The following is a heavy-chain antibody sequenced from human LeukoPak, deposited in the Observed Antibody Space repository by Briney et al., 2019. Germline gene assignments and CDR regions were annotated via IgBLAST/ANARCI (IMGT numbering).Heavy chain of an antibody. V-gene: IGHV3-48*01. Sequence: GGSLRLSCEASGFTFSDYSINWVRQAPEKGLEWVSYISSSGTTIFQPDSVKGRFTISRDNAKNSLYLQMNSLRAEDTAVYYCARDRRATTPRGWYYYGMDVWGQGTTVTVSS. CDR1: GFTFSDYS. D-gene: IGHD5-24*01. CDR3: ARDRRATTPRGWYYYGMDV. J-gene: IGHJ6*02. CDR2: ISSSGTTI.